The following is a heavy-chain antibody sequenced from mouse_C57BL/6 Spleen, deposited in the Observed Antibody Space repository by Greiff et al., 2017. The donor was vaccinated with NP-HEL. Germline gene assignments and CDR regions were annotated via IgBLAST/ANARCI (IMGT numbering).Heavy chain of an antibody. J-gene: IGHJ2*01. V-gene: IGHV5-9-1*02. D-gene: IGHD1-1*01. CDR1: GFTFSSYA. CDR3: TRGGYGSSTLSDY. Sequence: EVHLVESGEGLVKPGGSLKLSCAASGFTFSSYAMSWVRQTPEKRLEWVAYISSGGDYIYYADTVKGRFTISRDNARNTLYLQMSSLKSEDTAMYYCTRGGYGSSTLSDYWGQGTTLTVSS. CDR2: ISSGGDYI.